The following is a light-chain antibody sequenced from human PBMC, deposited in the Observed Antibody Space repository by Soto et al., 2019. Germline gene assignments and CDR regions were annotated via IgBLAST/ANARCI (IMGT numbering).Light chain of an antibody. V-gene: IGKV1-33*01. Sequence: DIQMTQSPSSLSASLGERVTITCQAIQDISNYLKWDQKKPGKAAKLLIYDASNLDTGVPSRISGNGAMTNFPFTISGLQPENIATYFCQKYDNLLPAFGGGTNVEIK. CDR1: QDISNY. J-gene: IGKJ4*01. CDR2: DAS. CDR3: QKYDNLLPA.